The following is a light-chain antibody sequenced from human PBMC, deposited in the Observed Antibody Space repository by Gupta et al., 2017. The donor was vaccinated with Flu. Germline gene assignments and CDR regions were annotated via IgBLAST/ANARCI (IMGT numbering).Light chain of an antibody. J-gene: IGLJ3*02. CDR3: ATWDDSLSGWV. V-gene: IGLV1-47*01. Sequence: QSVLTQPPSASGTPGQTVTISCSGSSSSIGSNYVFWYQQLPGTAPKLLIYRNNQRPSGVPDRFSGSKSGTSASLAISGLRSEDEADYYCATWDDSLSGWVFGGGTKLTGL. CDR2: RNN. CDR1: SSSIGSNY.